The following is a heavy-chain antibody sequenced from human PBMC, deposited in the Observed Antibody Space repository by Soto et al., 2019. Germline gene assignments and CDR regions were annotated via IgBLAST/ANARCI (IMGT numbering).Heavy chain of an antibody. CDR3: ARDTNVALTLHYYGMDV. Sequence: ASVKVSCKASGYTFTSYGISWVRQAPGQGLEWMGWISAYNGSTNYTQKLQGRVTMATDTSTSTAYMELRSLRSEDTAVYYCARDTNVALTLHYYGMDVWGQGTTVTVSS. D-gene: IGHD1-1*01. CDR1: GYTFTSYG. V-gene: IGHV1-18*01. J-gene: IGHJ6*02. CDR2: ISAYNGST.